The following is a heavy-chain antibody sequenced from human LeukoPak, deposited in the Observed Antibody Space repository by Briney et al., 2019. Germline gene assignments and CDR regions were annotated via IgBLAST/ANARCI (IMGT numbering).Heavy chain of an antibody. D-gene: IGHD5/OR15-5a*01. V-gene: IGHV3-23*01. CDR1: GFTFSSYA. Sequence: PGGSLRLSCAASGFTFSSYAMSWVRQAPGKGLEWVSAISGTGGSTFYADSVKGRFTISRDNSKNTLYLQMNSLRAEDTAVYYCAKDRVYLREFDHWGQGTLVTVSS. CDR2: ISGTGGST. CDR3: AKDRVYLREFDH. J-gene: IGHJ4*02.